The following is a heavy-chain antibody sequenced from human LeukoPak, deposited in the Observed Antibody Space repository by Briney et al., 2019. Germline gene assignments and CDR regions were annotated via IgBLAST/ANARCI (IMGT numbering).Heavy chain of an antibody. Sequence: ASVKVSCMASGYTFTSYAMNWVRQAPGQGLEWMGWINTNTGNPTYAQGFTGRFVFSLDTSVSTAYLQISSLKAEDTAVYYCAREFLLDFDWLFTSDWDYWGQGPLVTVSS. D-gene: IGHD3-9*01. J-gene: IGHJ4*02. CDR1: GYTFTSYA. CDR2: INTNTGNP. CDR3: AREFLLDFDWLFTSDWDY. V-gene: IGHV7-4-1*02.